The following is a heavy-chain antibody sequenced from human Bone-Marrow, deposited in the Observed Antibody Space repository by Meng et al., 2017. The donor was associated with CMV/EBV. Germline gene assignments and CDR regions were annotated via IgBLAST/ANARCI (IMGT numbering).Heavy chain of an antibody. V-gene: IGHV1-2*02. J-gene: IGHJ6*02. D-gene: IGHD2-2*01. CDR2: IIPNSGGT. CDR3: ARELGYCSSTSCSGGDV. Sequence: ASVKVSCKASGGTFSSYAISWVRQAPGQGLEWMGGIIPNSGGTNYAQKFQGRVTMTRDTSISTAYMELSRLRSDDTAVYYCARELGYCSSTSCSGGDVWGQGTTVTVSS. CDR1: GGTFSSYA.